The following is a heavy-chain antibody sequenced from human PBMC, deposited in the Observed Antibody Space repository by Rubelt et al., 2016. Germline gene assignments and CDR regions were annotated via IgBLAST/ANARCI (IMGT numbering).Heavy chain of an antibody. J-gene: IGHJ4*02. CDR2: ISGSGGST. CDR3: AKGFSYYDSSGSDY. Sequence: VSAISGSGGSTYYADSVKGRFTISRDNSKNTLYLQMNSLRAEDTAAYYCAKGFSYYDSSGSDYWGQGTLVTVSS. D-gene: IGHD3-22*01. V-gene: IGHV3-23*01.